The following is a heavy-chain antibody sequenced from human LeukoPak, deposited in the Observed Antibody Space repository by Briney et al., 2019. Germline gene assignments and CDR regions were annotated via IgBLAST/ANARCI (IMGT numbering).Heavy chain of an antibody. CDR3: ARDNSAAASYYYYGMDV. J-gene: IGHJ6*02. V-gene: IGHV3-21*01. CDR2: IISSSSYI. D-gene: IGHD6-13*01. Sequence: GGSLRLSCAASGFTFISYSMNWVRQAPGKGLEWVSSIISSSSYIYYADAVKGRFTISRDNAKNSLYLKMNSLRAEDTAVYYCARDNSAAASYYYYGMDVWGQGTTVTVSS. CDR1: GFTFISYS.